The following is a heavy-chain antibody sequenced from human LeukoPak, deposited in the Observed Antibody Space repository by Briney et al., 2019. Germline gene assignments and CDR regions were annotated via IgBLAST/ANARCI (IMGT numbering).Heavy chain of an antibody. J-gene: IGHJ5*02. D-gene: IGHD4-11*01. V-gene: IGHV3-23*01. Sequence: GGSLRLSCAASGFTFSSHAMSWVRQAPGKGLEWVSAIVGSGDTTRYEDSVKGRFTISRDNSKNTLYLQMNSLTAEDTAVYYCARLRSKYWFDPWGQGTLVTVSS. CDR3: ARLRSKYWFDP. CDR2: IVGSGDTT. CDR1: GFTFSSHA.